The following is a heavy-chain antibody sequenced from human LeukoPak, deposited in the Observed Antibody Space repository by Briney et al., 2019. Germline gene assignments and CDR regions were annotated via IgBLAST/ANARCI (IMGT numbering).Heavy chain of an antibody. J-gene: IGHJ6*03. CDR1: GYTFINYG. CDR3: ARSGSGNLYYYKDV. V-gene: IGHV1-18*01. Sequence: GASVKVSCKASGYTFINYGLIWVRQAPGQGLEWMGWISGYNGNTNYAQKVQGRVTMTTDTSTSTAYMELRSLRSDDTAVYYCARSGSGNLYYYKDVWGKETTVTVSS. CDR2: ISGYNGNT. D-gene: IGHD1-26*01.